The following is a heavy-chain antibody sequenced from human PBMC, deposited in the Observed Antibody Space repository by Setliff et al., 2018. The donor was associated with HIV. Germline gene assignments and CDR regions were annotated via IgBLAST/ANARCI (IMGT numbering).Heavy chain of an antibody. CDR3: ARLQVVRGVIIGDYYNY. J-gene: IGHJ4*02. CDR1: GFTISNYW. CDR2: IKQDGSEK. V-gene: IGHV3-7*01. Sequence: GESLKISCAASGFTISNYWMTWVRQAPGKGLEWVANIKQDGSEKYYVDSVKGRFTISRDNAKNSLYLQMNSLRAEDTAVYYCARLQVVRGVIIGDYYNYWGRGTLVTVSS. D-gene: IGHD3-10*01.